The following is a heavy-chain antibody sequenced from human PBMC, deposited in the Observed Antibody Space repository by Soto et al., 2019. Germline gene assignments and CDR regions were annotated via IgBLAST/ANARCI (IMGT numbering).Heavy chain of an antibody. Sequence: GASVKVSCKASGDTLYNYAFSWVRQAPGQGVEWMGGIIPLFETPDYAQKFQGRVTITADESTSTAYMELSSLRSEDTAVYYCACTRDFGFPNGMDVWGQGTTVTVSS. J-gene: IGHJ6*02. CDR1: GDTLYNYA. CDR2: IIPLFETP. D-gene: IGHD3-3*01. CDR3: ACTRDFGFPNGMDV. V-gene: IGHV1-69*13.